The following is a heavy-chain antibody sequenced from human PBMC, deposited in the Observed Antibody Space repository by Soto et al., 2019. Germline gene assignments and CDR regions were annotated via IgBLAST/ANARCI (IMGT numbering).Heavy chain of an antibody. CDR1: GGSISSYY. Sequence: LSLTCTVSGGSISSYYWSWIRQPAGKGLEWIGRIYTSGSTNYNPSLKSRVTMSVDTSKNQFSLKLSSVTAADTAVYYCARGLIAAAGTQYYYYYGMDVWGQGTTVTVSS. CDR3: ARGLIAAAGTQYYYYYGMDV. CDR2: IYTSGST. D-gene: IGHD6-13*01. V-gene: IGHV4-4*07. J-gene: IGHJ6*02.